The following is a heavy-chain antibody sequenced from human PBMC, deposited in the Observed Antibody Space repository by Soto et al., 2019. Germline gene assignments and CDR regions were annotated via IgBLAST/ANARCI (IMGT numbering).Heavy chain of an antibody. Sequence: EVQLVESGGGLVQPGGSLRLSCAASGFTFSSYWMHWVRQAPGKGLVWVSRINGDGSSTTYADSVKGRFTISRDNAKNTLYMSMNRLRAEDTAVYYCARDGFRGAVLDYWGQGTLVTVSS. V-gene: IGHV3-74*01. J-gene: IGHJ4*02. CDR2: INGDGSST. D-gene: IGHD3-10*01. CDR3: ARDGFRGAVLDY. CDR1: GFTFSSYW.